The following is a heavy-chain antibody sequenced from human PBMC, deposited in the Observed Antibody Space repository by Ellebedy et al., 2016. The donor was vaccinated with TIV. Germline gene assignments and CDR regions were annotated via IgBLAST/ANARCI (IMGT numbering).Heavy chain of an antibody. CDR2: ISGSASTR. J-gene: IGHJ6*02. CDR3: ARADFFGVVKRRHSYFLDV. CDR1: GFTFSDYY. Sequence: GESLKISCAASGFTFSDYYMSWIRQAPGKGLEWVSYISGSASTRHYTDSVRGRFIVSRDNAKNSLYLQMNGLRAEDTAVYYCARADFFGVVKRRHSYFLDVWGQGTTVTVSS. V-gene: IGHV3-11*01. D-gene: IGHD3-3*01.